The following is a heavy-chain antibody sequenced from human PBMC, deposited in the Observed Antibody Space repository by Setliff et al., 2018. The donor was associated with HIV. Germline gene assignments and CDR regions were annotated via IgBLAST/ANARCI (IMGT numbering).Heavy chain of an antibody. CDR2: ISSSGSTI. Sequence: LRLSCAASGFTFSSYEMNWVRQAPGKGLEWVSYISSSGSTIYYADSVKGRFTISRDNAKNSLYLQMNSLRAEDTAVYYCARDANYNFWSGHYTSPSYFDYWGQGTLVTVSS. D-gene: IGHD3-3*01. CDR1: GFTFSSYE. CDR3: ARDANYNFWSGHYTSPSYFDY. V-gene: IGHV3-48*03. J-gene: IGHJ4*02.